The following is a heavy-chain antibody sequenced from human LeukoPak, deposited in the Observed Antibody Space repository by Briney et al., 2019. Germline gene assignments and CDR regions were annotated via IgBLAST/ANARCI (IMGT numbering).Heavy chain of an antibody. V-gene: IGHV1-2*02. J-gene: IGHJ5*02. CDR1: GYTFIGYY. CDR2: INPNSGGT. CDR3: AREWDSYCSSTSCS. Sequence: ASVKVSCKASGYTFIGYYMHWVRQAPGQGLEWMGWINPNSGGTNYAQKFQGRVTMTRDTSISTAYMELSRLRSDDTAVYYCAREWDSYCSSTSCSWGQGTLVTVSS. D-gene: IGHD2-2*01.